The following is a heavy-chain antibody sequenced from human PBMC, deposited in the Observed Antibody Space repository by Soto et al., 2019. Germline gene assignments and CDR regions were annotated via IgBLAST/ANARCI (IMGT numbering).Heavy chain of an antibody. CDR3: ATDVERSAIAP. V-gene: IGHV4-31*11. Sequence: PSETLSLTCAVAGGSIVSADSYWFWIRKHPGKGLEWIGYIADSGDTYDNPCLRSRVTISADTSEKKFSLALKSVTAADTAVYFCATDVERSAIAPSGQGTSVTVSS. CDR2: IADSGDT. D-gene: IGHD3-10*02. CDR1: GGSIVSADSY. J-gene: IGHJ5*02.